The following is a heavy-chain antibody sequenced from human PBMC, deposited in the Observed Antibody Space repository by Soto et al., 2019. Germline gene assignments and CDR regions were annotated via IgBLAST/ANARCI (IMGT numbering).Heavy chain of an antibody. CDR1: GFTFSSYA. Sequence: PGGSLRLSCAASGFTFSSYAMSWVRQAPGKGLEWVSAISGSGGSTYYADSVKGRFTISRDNSKNTLYLQMNSLRAEDMAVYYCAKGGRGYSYGLIYYWGQGTLVTVSS. J-gene: IGHJ4*02. CDR2: ISGSGGST. D-gene: IGHD5-18*01. CDR3: AKGGRGYSYGLIYY. V-gene: IGHV3-23*01.